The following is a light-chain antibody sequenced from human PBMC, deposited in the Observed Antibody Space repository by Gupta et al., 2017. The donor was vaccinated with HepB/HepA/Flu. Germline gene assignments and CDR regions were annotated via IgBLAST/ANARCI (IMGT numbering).Light chain of an antibody. CDR1: KLVDKY. J-gene: IGLJ2*01. CDR3: QAWDSSTEV. Sequence: SYELTQPPSVSVSPGKTASITCSGDKLVDKYACWYQQKPGQSPVLVIYQDSKRPSGIPERFSGSNSGNTATLTISGTEAMDEADYYCQAWDSSTEVFGGGTKRTVL. CDR2: QDS. V-gene: IGLV3-1*01.